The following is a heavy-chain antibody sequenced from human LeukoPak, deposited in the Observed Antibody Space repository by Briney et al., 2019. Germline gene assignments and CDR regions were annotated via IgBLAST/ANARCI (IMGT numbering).Heavy chain of an antibody. CDR3: ARAIGRDGYKWGGFYY. Sequence: SETLSLTCTVSGGSISSGGYYWSWIRQHPGKGLEWIGYIYYSGSTYYNPSLKSRVTISVDTSKNQFSLKLSSVTAADTAVYYCARAIGRDGYKWGGFYYWGQGTLVNVSS. J-gene: IGHJ4*02. CDR2: IYYSGST. V-gene: IGHV4-31*03. CDR1: GGSISSGGYY. D-gene: IGHD5-12*01.